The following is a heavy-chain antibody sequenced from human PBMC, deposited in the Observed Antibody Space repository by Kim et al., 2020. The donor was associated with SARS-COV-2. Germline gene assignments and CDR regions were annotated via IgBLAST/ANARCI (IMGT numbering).Heavy chain of an antibody. D-gene: IGHD2-21*02. J-gene: IGHJ4*02. Sequence: DGSEKYNVDSVKGRFTISKDNAKSSLYLQMNCLRAEDTAVYYCARERGDLGGQGTLVTVSS. V-gene: IGHV3-7*03. CDR2: DGSEK. CDR3: ARERGDL.